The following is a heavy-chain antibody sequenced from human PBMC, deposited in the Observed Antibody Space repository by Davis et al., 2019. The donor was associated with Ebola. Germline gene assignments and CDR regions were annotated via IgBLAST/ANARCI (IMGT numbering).Heavy chain of an antibody. J-gene: IGHJ4*02. CDR2: ISGYGGST. Sequence: GESLKISCAASGLSIRNNFMSWVRQAPGKGLEWVSAISGYGGSTYYADSVKGRLTISRDNSKNTLSLKMNSLRADDTAVYYCAKGLFDYWGQGTLVTVSS. V-gene: IGHV3-23*01. CDR1: GLSIRNNF. CDR3: AKGLFDY.